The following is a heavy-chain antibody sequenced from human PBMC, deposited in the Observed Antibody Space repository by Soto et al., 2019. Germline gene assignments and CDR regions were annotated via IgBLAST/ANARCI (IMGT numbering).Heavy chain of an antibody. V-gene: IGHV1-69*01. Sequence: QEQLVQAGAEVKKPGSSVRISCRASGGTFSNDAVSWVRQAPGQGLQWMGGIIPIFGTTHYAQKVQGGVTITADESTATAYMELRSVTSEDTAVYYCETGLRAGNYGMDVWGQGTAVTVSS. D-gene: IGHD3-10*01. CDR2: IIPIFGTT. CDR3: ETGLRAGNYGMDV. J-gene: IGHJ6*02. CDR1: GGTFSNDA.